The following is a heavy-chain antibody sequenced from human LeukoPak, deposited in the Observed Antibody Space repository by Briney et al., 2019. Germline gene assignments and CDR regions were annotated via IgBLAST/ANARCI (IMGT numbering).Heavy chain of an antibody. D-gene: IGHD1-26*01. CDR2: IYYSGST. V-gene: IGHV4-39*01. CDR3: ARQGSGNYLSPVNY. CDR1: GGSISSSSYY. J-gene: IGHJ4*02. Sequence: SETLSLTCTVSGGSISSSSYYWGWIRQPPGKGLEWIGTIYYSGSTYYNPSLKSRVTISVDTSKNQFSLKLSSVTAADTAVYYCARQGSGNYLSPVNYWGQGTLVTVSS.